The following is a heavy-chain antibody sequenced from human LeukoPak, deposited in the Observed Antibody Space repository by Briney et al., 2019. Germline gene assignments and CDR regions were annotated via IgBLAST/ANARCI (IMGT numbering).Heavy chain of an antibody. CDR2: FGTRSTSI. CDR1: GFTFSGYS. CDR3: ARWRSQQSEFDL. J-gene: IGHJ4*02. V-gene: IGHV3-21*01. D-gene: IGHD1/OR15-1a*01. Sequence: GGSLRLSCTASGFTFSGYSMNWIRQAPGKGLEWVSSFGTRSTSIYHAGSVKGRFAISRDNAKNSLYLQMNSLRAEDTALYYCARWRSQQSEFDLWGQGTLATVSS.